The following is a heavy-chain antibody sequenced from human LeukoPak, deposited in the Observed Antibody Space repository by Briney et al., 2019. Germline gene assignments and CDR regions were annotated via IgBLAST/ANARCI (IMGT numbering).Heavy chain of an antibody. J-gene: IGHJ4*02. Sequence: GGSLKISCKGSGYSFTSYWIGWVRQMPGKGLEWMGIIYPGDSDTRYSPSFQGQVTISADKSISTAYLQWSSLKASDTAMYYCARLRFLEWLLEPFDYWGQGTLVTVSS. CDR1: GYSFTSYW. V-gene: IGHV5-51*01. CDR3: ARLRFLEWLLEPFDY. CDR2: IYPGDSDT. D-gene: IGHD3-3*01.